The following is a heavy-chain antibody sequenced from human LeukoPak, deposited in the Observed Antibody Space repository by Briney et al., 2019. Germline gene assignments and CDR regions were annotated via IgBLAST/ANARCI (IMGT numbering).Heavy chain of an antibody. D-gene: IGHD2-15*01. V-gene: IGHV4-34*01. CDR2: INHSGST. CDR1: GGSFSGYY. J-gene: IGHJ3*02. Sequence: SETLSLTCAVYGGSFSGYYWSWIRQPPGKGLEWIGEINHSGSTNYNPSLKSRVTISVDTSKNQLSLKLSSVTAADTAVYYCARVSGYCSGGSCYSDAFDIWGQGTMVTVSS. CDR3: ARVSGYCSGGSCYSDAFDI.